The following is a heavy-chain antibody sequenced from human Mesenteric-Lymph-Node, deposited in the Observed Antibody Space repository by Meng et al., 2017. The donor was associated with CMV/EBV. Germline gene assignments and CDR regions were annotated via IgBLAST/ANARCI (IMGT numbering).Heavy chain of an antibody. CDR1: GFTFSSYW. V-gene: IGHV3-7*01. Sequence: GESLKISCAASGFTFSSYWMSWVRQAPGKGLEWVANIKQDGSEKYYVDSVKGRFTISRDNTKNTLYVEMNSLRAEDTAVYYCARGNYYSMDVWGQGTTVTVSS. D-gene: IGHD2/OR15-2a*01. J-gene: IGHJ6*02. CDR3: ARGNYYSMDV. CDR2: IKQDGSEK.